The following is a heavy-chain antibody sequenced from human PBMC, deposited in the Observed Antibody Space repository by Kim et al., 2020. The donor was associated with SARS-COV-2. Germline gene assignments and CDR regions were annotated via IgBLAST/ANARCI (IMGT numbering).Heavy chain of an antibody. V-gene: IGHV3-48*04. Sequence: GGSLRLSCAASGFTFSSYSMNWVRQAPGKGLEWVSYISSSSSTIYYADSVKGRFTISRDNAKNSLYLQMNSLRAEDTAVYYCARDEYSSGWYVGYWGKGTLVTVSS. D-gene: IGHD6-19*01. CDR1: GFTFSSYS. CDR2: ISSSSSTI. CDR3: ARDEYSSGWYVGY. J-gene: IGHJ4*02.